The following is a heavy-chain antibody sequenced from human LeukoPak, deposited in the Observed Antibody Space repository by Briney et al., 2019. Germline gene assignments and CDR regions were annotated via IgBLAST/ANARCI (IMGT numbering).Heavy chain of an antibody. CDR2: ISYDGSNK. D-gene: IGHD4-11*01. J-gene: IGHJ6*02. Sequence: GGSLRLSCAASGFTFSSYGMHWVRQAPGKGLEWVAVISYDGSNKYYADSVKGRFTISRDNSKNTLYLQMNSLRAEDTAVYFCAKESTVTIYYYGMDVWGQGTTVTVSS. CDR3: AKESTVTIYYYGMDV. CDR1: GFTFSSYG. V-gene: IGHV3-30*18.